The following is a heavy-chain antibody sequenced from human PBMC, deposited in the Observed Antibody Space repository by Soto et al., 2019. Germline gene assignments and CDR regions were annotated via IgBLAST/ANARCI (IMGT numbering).Heavy chain of an antibody. J-gene: IGHJ3*01. CDR3: GKKGKVGSSAPFDL. Sequence: QVQLAQSGAEVKKPGSSVKVSCKASEGTFSRFPISWVRQAPGRGLEWMGGILPLSGTPNYGQKFQGRVTISGENSTRTVSMELNSLRRGDTAVYDCGKKGKVGSSAPFDLGGQGTMVPVAS. D-gene: IGHD6-6*01. V-gene: IGHV1-69*06. CDR1: EGTFSRFP. CDR2: ILPLSGTP.